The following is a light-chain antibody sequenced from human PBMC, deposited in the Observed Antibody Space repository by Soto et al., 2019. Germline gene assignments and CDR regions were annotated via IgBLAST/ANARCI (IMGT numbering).Light chain of an antibody. Sequence: QSALTQPASVSGSPGQSITISCTGTSNNVGTYNLVSWYQQHPGKAPKLIIYEGSKRPSGVSNRFSGSKSGNTASLTISGLQAEDEADYYCCSYAGSSTWVFGGGTKVTVL. CDR1: SNNVGTYNL. CDR3: CSYAGSSTWV. V-gene: IGLV2-23*01. J-gene: IGLJ3*02. CDR2: EGS.